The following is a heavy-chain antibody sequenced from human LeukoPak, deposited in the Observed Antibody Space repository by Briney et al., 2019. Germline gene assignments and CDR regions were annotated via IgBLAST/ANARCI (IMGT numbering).Heavy chain of an antibody. V-gene: IGHV3-21*01. J-gene: IGHJ2*01. D-gene: IGHD5-18*01. CDR3: ARQYTFGSDWYFDL. Sequence: TGGSLRLSCAASGFIFSTYVMSWVRQAPGKGLEWISSISSTSTYIYYADSLRGRFTISRDNAKNSLYLQMNSLRAEDTAVYSCARQYTFGSDWYFDLWGRGTLVTVSS. CDR1: GFIFSTYV. CDR2: ISSTSTYI.